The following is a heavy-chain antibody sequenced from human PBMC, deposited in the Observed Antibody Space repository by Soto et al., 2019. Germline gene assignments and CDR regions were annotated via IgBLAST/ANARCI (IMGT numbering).Heavy chain of an antibody. V-gene: IGHV1-8*01. CDR1: GYTFTSYD. CDR3: GYCISTSWDYYGMDV. J-gene: IGHJ6*02. D-gene: IGHD2-2*01. CDR2: MNPNSGNT. Sequence: ASVKVSCKASGYTFTSYDINWVRQATGQGLEWMGWMNPNSGNTGYAQKFQGRVTMTRNTSISTAYMELSSLRSEDTAVYYCGYCISTSWDYYGMDVWGQGTTVTVSS.